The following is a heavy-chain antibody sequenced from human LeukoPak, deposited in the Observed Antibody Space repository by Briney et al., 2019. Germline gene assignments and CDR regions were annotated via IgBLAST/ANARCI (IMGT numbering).Heavy chain of an antibody. CDR3: ARRRGDGSGIYYIKYYYDYYMDV. CDR1: GGSFSGYY. V-gene: IGHV4-34*01. D-gene: IGHD3-10*01. J-gene: IGHJ6*03. Sequence: SETLSLTCAVYGGSFSGYYWSWIRQPPGKGLEWIGEINHSGSTNYNPPLKSRVTISVDTSKKQFSLKVSSVTAADTAVYYCARRRGDGSGIYYIKYYYDYYMDVWGKGTTVTVSS. CDR2: INHSGST.